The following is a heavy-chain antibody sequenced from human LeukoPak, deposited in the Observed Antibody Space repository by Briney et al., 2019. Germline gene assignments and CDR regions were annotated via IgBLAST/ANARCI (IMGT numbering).Heavy chain of an antibody. CDR3: ARGYGSGSYIPGY. Sequence: GGSLRLSCAASGFTFTTYNMNWVRQAPGKGLEWVSSISSGSTYIYYADSVKRRFTISRDDAKNSLYLQMNSLRAEDTAVYYCARGYGSGSYIPGYWGQGTLVTVSS. D-gene: IGHD3-10*01. J-gene: IGHJ4*02. V-gene: IGHV3-21*01. CDR1: GFTFTTYN. CDR2: ISSGSTYI.